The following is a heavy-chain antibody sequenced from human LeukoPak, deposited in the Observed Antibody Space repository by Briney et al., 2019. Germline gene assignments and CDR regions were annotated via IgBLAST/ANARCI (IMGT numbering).Heavy chain of an antibody. Sequence: GGSLRLSCAASGFTFDDYAMHWVRQAPGKGLEWVSGISWNSGSIGYADSVKGRFTISRDNAKNSLYLQMNSLRAEDTALYYCAKDTQWLVHGPFDHWGQGTLVTVSS. D-gene: IGHD6-19*01. V-gene: IGHV3-9*01. CDR3: AKDTQWLVHGPFDH. CDR2: ISWNSGSI. J-gene: IGHJ4*02. CDR1: GFTFDDYA.